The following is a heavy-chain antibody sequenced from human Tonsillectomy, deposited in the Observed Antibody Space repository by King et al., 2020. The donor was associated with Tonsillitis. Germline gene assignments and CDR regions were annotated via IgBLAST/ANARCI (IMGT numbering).Heavy chain of an antibody. Sequence: QLVQSGAEGKKPGASVKVSCKASGYTFTNYYRHWVRQAPGQGLEWMRIINPSGGGTSDAQKCQGRVTMTRDTSTSTVYMELSSLRSEDTAVYYCARGHLDTAMGTFDSWGQGTLVTVSS. D-gene: IGHD5-18*01. J-gene: IGHJ4*02. V-gene: IGHV1-46*01. CDR2: INPSGGGT. CDR1: GYTFTNYY. CDR3: ARGHLDTAMGTFDS.